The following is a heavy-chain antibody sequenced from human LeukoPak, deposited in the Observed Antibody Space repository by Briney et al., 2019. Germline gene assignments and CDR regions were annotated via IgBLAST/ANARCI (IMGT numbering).Heavy chain of an antibody. CDR2: IYYSGST. J-gene: IGHJ3*02. V-gene: IGHV4-59*12. Sequence: PSETLSLTCTVSGGSISNYYWSWIRQPPGKGLESIGYIYYSGSTSYNPFLKSRVTISIDTSKSQFSLKLSSVTAADTAVYYCAREATVVTPGNAFDIWGQGTMVTVSS. CDR1: GGSISNYY. CDR3: AREATVVTPGNAFDI. D-gene: IGHD4-23*01.